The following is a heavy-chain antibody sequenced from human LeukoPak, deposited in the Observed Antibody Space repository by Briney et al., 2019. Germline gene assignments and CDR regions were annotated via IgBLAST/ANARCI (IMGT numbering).Heavy chain of an antibody. CDR2: IKQDGSEK. D-gene: IGHD3-16*01. CDR1: GFTFSSYW. CDR3: ANSKGGGNFDY. V-gene: IGHV3-7*01. J-gene: IGHJ4*02. Sequence: GGSLRLSCAASGFTFSSYWMSWVRQAPGKGLEWVANIKQDGSEKYYVDSVKGRFTISRDNAKNLLYLQLNSLRAEDTAVYYCANSKGGGNFDYWGQGTLVTVSS.